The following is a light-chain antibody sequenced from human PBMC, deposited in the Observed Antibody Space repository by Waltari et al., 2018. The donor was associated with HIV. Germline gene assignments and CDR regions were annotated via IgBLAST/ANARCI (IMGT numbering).Light chain of an antibody. V-gene: IGLV1-44*01. J-gene: IGLJ2*01. CDR1: SSNIGRNT. CDR2: NNN. Sequence: QSVLTQSPSASGTPGQRVTITCSGSSSNIGRNTVSWYRQLPGTAPKLLMYNNNQRPSGVPDRFSGSKSGTSASLAISGLQSEDEANYYCAAWDDSLNGVVFGGGTKLTVL. CDR3: AAWDDSLNGVV.